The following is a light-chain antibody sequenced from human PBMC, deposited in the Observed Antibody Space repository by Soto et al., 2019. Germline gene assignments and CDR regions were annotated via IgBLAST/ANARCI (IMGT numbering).Light chain of an antibody. J-gene: IGKJ1*01. Sequence: DIQMTQSPSTLSASVGDRVTITCRASQSISSWLAWYQQKPGNAPKLLIYKAFSLESGVPSRFSGSGSGTDFTLTITSLQPDDFATYYCQQFHSFSPTFGQGTKVEIK. CDR2: KAF. CDR3: QQFHSFSPT. V-gene: IGKV1-5*03. CDR1: QSISSW.